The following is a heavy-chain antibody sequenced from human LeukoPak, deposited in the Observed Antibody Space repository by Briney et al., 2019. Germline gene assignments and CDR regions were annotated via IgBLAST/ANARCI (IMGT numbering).Heavy chain of an antibody. V-gene: IGHV4-4*07. CDR2: MYPSGST. CDR1: GGSISGYY. D-gene: IGHD4-17*01. CDR3: ARPYSGDYAFDI. J-gene: IGHJ3*02. Sequence: SETLSLTCTVSGGSISGYYWSWIRQPAGKGLEWIGRMYPSGSTKYNPSLRSRVTMSVDTSKNQFSLKLSSVTAADTAVYYCARPYSGDYAFDIWGQGTLVTVSS.